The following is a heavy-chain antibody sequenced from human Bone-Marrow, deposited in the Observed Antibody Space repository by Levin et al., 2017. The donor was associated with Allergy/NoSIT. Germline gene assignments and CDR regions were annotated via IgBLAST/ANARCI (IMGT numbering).Heavy chain of an antibody. CDR2: IKNDNSDI. CDR1: GFTFNTYS. J-gene: IGHJ5*02. V-gene: IGHV3-21*01. CDR3: ARDKGGISNNWFDS. D-gene: IGHD3-16*01. Sequence: GGSLRLSCAASGFTFNTYSMNWVRQAPGKGLEWVSFIKNDNSDIYYADSVRGRFTISRDNAKNSLYLQMNSLRVDDTAIYYCARDKGGISNNWFDSWGQGTLVTVAS.